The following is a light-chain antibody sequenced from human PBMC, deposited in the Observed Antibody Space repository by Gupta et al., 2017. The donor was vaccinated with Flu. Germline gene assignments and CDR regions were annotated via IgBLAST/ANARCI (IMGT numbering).Light chain of an antibody. J-gene: IGLJ3*02. CDR2: NKN. Sequence: GQTVRITVQGDSLRRDYASWYQQKPGQAPILGIYNKNNRPSGIPDRFSGSSSGKTAYLTITGAQAEDETDYDGNSRASSGRYKVFGGGTKLSVL. V-gene: IGLV3-19*01. CDR1: SLRRDY. CDR3: NSRASSGRYKV.